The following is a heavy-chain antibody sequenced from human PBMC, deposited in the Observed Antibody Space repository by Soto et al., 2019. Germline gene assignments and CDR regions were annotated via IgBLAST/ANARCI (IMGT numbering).Heavy chain of an antibody. CDR2: ISSSSSYT. CDR3: ASVAVAGSLDP. V-gene: IGHV3-11*06. Sequence: SLSCAASGFTFSDYYMSWIRQAPGKGLEWVSYISSSSSYTNYADSVKGRFTISRDNAKNSLYLQMNSLRAEDTAVYYCASVAVAGSLDPWGQGTLVTVSS. J-gene: IGHJ5*02. D-gene: IGHD6-19*01. CDR1: GFTFSDYY.